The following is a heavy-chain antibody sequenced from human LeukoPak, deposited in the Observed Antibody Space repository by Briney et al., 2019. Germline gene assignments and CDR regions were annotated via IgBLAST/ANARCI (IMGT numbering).Heavy chain of an antibody. CDR3: AREDFWSGYDAIDI. D-gene: IGHD3-3*01. CDR2: INHSGST. J-gene: IGHJ3*02. V-gene: IGHV4-34*01. Sequence: SETLSLTCAVYGGSFSGYYWSWIRQPPGKGLEWIGEINHSGSTNYNPSLKSRVTISVDTSKNQFSLKLSSVTAADTAVYYCAREDFWSGYDAIDIWGQGTMVTVSS. CDR1: GGSFSGYY.